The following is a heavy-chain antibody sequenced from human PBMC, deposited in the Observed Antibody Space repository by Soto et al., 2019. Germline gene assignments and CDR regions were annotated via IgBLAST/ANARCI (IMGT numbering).Heavy chain of an antibody. V-gene: IGHV1-18*01. CDR1: GYTFSSYG. Sequence: ASVKVSCKASGYTFSSYGISWVRQTPGQGLEWMGWISAYNGNTKNAQKFQGRVTMTTDTSRSTAYMELRSLRSDDTAVYYCARDYPTPITIFGVVIQDYYYYGMDVWGQGTTVTVSS. CDR3: ARDYPTPITIFGVVIQDYYYYGMDV. CDR2: ISAYNGNT. J-gene: IGHJ6*02. D-gene: IGHD3-3*01.